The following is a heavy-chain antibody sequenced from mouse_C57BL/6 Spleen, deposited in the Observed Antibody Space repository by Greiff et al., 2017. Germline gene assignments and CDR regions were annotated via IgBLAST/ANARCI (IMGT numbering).Heavy chain of an antibody. CDR1: GFTFSDYG. V-gene: IGHV5-17*01. J-gene: IGHJ3*01. D-gene: IGHD1-1*01. CDR2: ISSGSSTI. Sequence: EVKLMESGGGLVKPGGSLKLSCAASGFTFSDYGMHWVRQAPEKGLEWVAYISSGSSTIYYADTVKGRFTISRDNAKNTLFLQMTSLRSEDTAMYYCARGGIYYGSSSFAYWGQGTLVTVSA. CDR3: ARGGIYYGSSSFAY.